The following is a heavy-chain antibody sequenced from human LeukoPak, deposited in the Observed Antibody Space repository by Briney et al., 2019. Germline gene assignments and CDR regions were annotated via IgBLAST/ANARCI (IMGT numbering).Heavy chain of an antibody. D-gene: IGHD2-15*01. J-gene: IGHJ4*02. CDR2: ISGDGGTT. V-gene: IGHV3-43*02. CDR3: AKVLRGYCSGGSCYGYDFDY. CDR1: GFTFGDYA. Sequence: QTGGSLRLSCAASGFTFGDYAMHWVRQAPGKGLEWVSLISGDGGTTYYADSVKGRFTISRASSKNPLYLQMNSLRTEDPALYYCAKVLRGYCSGGSCYGYDFDYWGQGTLVTVSS.